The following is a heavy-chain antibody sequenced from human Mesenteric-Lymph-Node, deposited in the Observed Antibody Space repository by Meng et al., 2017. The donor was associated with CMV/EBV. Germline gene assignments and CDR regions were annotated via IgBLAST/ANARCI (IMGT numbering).Heavy chain of an antibody. J-gene: IGHJ6*02. V-gene: IGHV3-9*01. D-gene: IGHD5-18*01. CDR2: ISWNSGTI. CDR3: ARAEYSYGTPDYYYYYGMDV. CDR1: GFTFDDYA. Sequence: SLKISCAASGFTFDDYAMHWVRQAPGKGLEWVSGISWNSGTIYYADSVKGRFTISRDNAKNSLYLQMNSLGAEDTAVYYCARAEYSYGTPDYYYYYGMDVWGQGTTVTVSS.